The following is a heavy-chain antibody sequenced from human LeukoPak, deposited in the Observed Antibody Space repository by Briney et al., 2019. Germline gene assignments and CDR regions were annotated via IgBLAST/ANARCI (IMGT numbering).Heavy chain of an antibody. J-gene: IGHJ3*02. V-gene: IGHV4-39*07. CDR2: IYYTGNT. CDR1: GDSITGYY. D-gene: IGHD3-22*01. Sequence: SETLSLTCSVSGDSITGYYWGRIRQPPGKGLEWIGNIYYTGNTYYNSSLKSRVTISLDTSKNQFSLKVISVTAADTAAYYCTKSGGYGLIRICGRGTMVTVSS. CDR3: TKSGGYGLIRI.